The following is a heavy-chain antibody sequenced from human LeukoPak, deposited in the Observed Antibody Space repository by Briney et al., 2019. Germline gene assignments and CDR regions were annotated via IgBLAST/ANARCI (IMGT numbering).Heavy chain of an antibody. CDR2: INPSGGST. J-gene: IGHJ3*01. Sequence: ASVKVSCKASGYTFTRYYIHWVRQAPGHGLEWMGMINPSGGSTIYAQKFQGRVTVTRDTSTTTLYMELSSLRSEDTAVYYCARDGSFWSGFHAFDLWGQGTVVTVSS. CDR1: GYTFTRYY. CDR3: ARDGSFWSGFHAFDL. D-gene: IGHD3-3*01. V-gene: IGHV1-46*01.